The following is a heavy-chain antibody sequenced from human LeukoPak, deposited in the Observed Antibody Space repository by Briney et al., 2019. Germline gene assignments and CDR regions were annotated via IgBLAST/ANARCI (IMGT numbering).Heavy chain of an antibody. CDR3: ARDRIGGITMVRGVIITLYY. D-gene: IGHD3-10*01. Sequence: GGSLRLSCAASGFTFSRYGMHWVRQAPGKGLEWVAVIWYDGSKKYYADSVKGRLTISRDNSKNTLYLQMNSLRAEDTAVYYCARDRIGGITMVRGVIITLYYWGQGTLVTVSS. J-gene: IGHJ4*02. CDR2: IWYDGSKK. V-gene: IGHV3-33*01. CDR1: GFTFSRYG.